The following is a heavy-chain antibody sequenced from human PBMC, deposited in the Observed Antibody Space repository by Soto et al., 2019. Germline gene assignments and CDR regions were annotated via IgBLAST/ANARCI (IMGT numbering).Heavy chain of an antibody. J-gene: IGHJ4*02. V-gene: IGHV1-18*01. CDR1: GYTCTSYG. Sequence: QGQLVQSGAAVKKPGASVKVSCKASGYTCTSYGISWVRQAPGQGLEWMGWISAYNGNTNYAQKLQGRVTMTTDTSTSTAYRELRSRRSDDTAVYYCARAGVWEPRDYWGQGTLVTVAA. CDR2: ISAYNGNT. D-gene: IGHD1-26*01. CDR3: ARAGVWEPRDY.